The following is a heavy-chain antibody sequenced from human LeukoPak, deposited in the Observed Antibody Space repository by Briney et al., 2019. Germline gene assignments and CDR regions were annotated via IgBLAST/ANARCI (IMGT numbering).Heavy chain of an antibody. CDR1: GFTFSSYA. CDR3: AKASTTVVTVGSIDY. Sequence: PGRSLRLSCAASGFTFSSYAMSWVRQAPGKGLEWVSAISGSGGSTYYADSVKGRFTISRDNSKNTLYLQMNSLRAEDTAVYYCAKASTTVVTVGSIDYWGQGTLVTVSS. J-gene: IGHJ4*02. CDR2: ISGSGGST. D-gene: IGHD4-17*01. V-gene: IGHV3-23*01.